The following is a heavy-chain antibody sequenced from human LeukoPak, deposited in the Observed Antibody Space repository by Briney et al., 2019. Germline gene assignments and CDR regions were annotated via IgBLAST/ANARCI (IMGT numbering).Heavy chain of an antibody. CDR3: ATASYGDYAFDI. J-gene: IGHJ3*02. CDR2: FDPEDGET. D-gene: IGHD4-17*01. V-gene: IGHV1-24*01. CDR1: GYTLTELS. Sequence: ASVKVSCKVSGYTLTELSMHWVRQAPGKGLEWMGGFDPEDGETIYAQKFQGRVTMTEDTSTDTAYMELSSLRSEDTAVYYCATASYGDYAFDIWGQGTMVTVSS.